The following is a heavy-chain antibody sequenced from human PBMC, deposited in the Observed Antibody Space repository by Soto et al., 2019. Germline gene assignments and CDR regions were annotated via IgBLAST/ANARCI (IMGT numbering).Heavy chain of an antibody. CDR2: INHSGST. D-gene: IGHD2-15*01. CDR3: ARRIVVVVAAQFDY. J-gene: IGHJ4*02. Sequence: SETLSLTCAVCGGSFIGYYWSWIRQPTGKGLEWIGEINHSGSTNYNPSLKSRVTISVDTSKNQFSLKLSSVTAADTAVYYCARRIVVVVAAQFDYWGQGTLLTVSS. V-gene: IGHV4-34*01. CDR1: GGSFIGYY.